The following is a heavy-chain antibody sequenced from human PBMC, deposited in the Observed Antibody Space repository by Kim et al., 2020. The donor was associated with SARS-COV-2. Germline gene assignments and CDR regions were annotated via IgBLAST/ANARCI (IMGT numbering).Heavy chain of an antibody. CDR2: ISSSGHTM. V-gene: IGHV3-48*02. CDR1: GFSFSTYS. J-gene: IGHJ4*02. CDR3: ARVYYNSGTVPNDH. D-gene: IGHD3-10*01. Sequence: GGSLRLSCAASGFSFSTYSMNWVRQAPGKGLEWVSYISSSGHTMYYADSVRGRFTISRDTAKNSLYLQMNSLRDEDTAVYYCARVYYNSGTVPNDHWGQGTLLTVSS.